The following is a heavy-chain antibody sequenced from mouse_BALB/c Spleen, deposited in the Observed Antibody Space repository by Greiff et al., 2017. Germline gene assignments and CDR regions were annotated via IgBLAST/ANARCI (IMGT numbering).Heavy chain of an antibody. CDR3: ARAQFITTAPFAY. Sequence: EVQGVESGGGLVKPGGSLKLSCAASGFTFSDYYMYWVRQTPEKRLEWVATISDGGSYTYYPDSVKGRFTISRDNAKNNLYLQMSSLKSEDTAMYYCARAQFITTAPFAYWGQGTLVTVSA. V-gene: IGHV5-4*02. CDR2: ISDGGSYT. CDR1: GFTFSDYY. J-gene: IGHJ3*01. D-gene: IGHD1-2*01.